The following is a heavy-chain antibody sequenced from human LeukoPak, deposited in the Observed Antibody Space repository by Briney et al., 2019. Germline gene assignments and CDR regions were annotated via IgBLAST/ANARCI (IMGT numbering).Heavy chain of an antibody. V-gene: IGHV1-18*01. CDR2: ISAHKGDT. Sequence: ASLKVSCKTSGYTFTTYGISWLRQAPGQGLEWMGWISAHKGDTEYAQKFQGRVTMTRDTSTSTAYMELRNLRPDDTAVYYCARGGYSDYWGQGTLVTVSS. CDR1: GYTFTTYG. J-gene: IGHJ4*02. D-gene: IGHD2-15*01. CDR3: ARGGYSDY.